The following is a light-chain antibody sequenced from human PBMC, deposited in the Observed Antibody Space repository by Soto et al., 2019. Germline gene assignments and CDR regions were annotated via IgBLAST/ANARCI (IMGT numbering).Light chain of an antibody. CDR2: GNS. Sequence: QSSLTQPPSVSGAPVQRVTISCTGSSSNIGAGFDVHWYHQIAGTAPKLLIYGNSNRPSGVPDRFSGSKSGTSASLAINGLQAEDEVHYYCQSHDNSLSXSWVVGGGTK. V-gene: IGLV1-40*01. J-gene: IGLJ3*02. CDR1: SSNIGAGFD. CDR3: QSHDNSLSXSWV.